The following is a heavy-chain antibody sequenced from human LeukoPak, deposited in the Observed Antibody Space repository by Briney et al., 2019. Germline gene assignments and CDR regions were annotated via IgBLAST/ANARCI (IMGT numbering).Heavy chain of an antibody. V-gene: IGHV4-61*02. Sequence: PSETLSLTCTVSGGSISSGSYYWSWIRQPPGKGLEWIGRIYTSGSTNYNPSLKSRVTISVDTSKNQFSLKLSSVTAADTAVYYCARDTSDYSGSYFDYWGQGTLVTVSS. J-gene: IGHJ4*02. D-gene: IGHD1-26*01. CDR3: ARDTSDYSGSYFDY. CDR2: IYTSGST. CDR1: GGSISSGSYY.